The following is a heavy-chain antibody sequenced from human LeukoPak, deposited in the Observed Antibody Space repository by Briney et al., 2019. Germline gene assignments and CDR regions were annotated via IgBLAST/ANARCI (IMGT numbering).Heavy chain of an antibody. CDR2: IYGGGTT. D-gene: IGHD5-18*01. V-gene: IGHV3-66*01. J-gene: IGHJ1*01. CDR3: ARDQYSYAHAAH. Sequence: GGSLRLSCAASGFTVSSNHMSWVRQAPGKGLEWVSVIYGGGTTYYADSVKGRFTISRDNSKNTLHLQMNSLRAEDTAVYYCARDQYSYAHAAHWGQGTLVTVSS. CDR1: GFTVSSNH.